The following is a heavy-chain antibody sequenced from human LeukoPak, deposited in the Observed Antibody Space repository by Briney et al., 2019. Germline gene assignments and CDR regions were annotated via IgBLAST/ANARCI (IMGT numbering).Heavy chain of an antibody. CDR3: ARGSSYFAVDV. CDR2: VYYSGTT. Sequence: NPSETLSLTCTVSGGSIGSDDYFWTWIRQPPGKGLEWLGYVYYSGTTNYNPSFKGRVTISMDTPLNQFPLKMRSVTAADTAVYYCARGSSYFAVDVWGQGTTVTVS. J-gene: IGHJ6*02. D-gene: IGHD3-10*01. V-gene: IGHV4-30-4*01. CDR1: GGSIGSDDYF.